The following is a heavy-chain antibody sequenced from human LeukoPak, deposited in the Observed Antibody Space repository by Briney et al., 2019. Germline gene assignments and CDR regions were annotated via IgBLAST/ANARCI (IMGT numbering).Heavy chain of an antibody. Sequence: ESLKTPRKSPGYLFTNLWIGWVRPIPGKGLEWIGIIYPCESDTRYSPSFPGQVSISADKSISTAYLQWSSLKASDTAMYYCARSTGGYRSTLFDYWGQGTLVTVSS. CDR2: IYPCESDT. D-gene: IGHD5-18*01. CDR1: GYLFTNLW. V-gene: IGHV5-51*01. CDR3: ARSTGGYRSTLFDY. J-gene: IGHJ4*02.